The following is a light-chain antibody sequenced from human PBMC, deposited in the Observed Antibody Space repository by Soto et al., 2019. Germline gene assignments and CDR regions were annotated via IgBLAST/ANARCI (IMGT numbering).Light chain of an antibody. Sequence: QSVLTQPASVSGSPGQSITISCTGTSSDVGGYKYVSWYQQYPGKAPKLMIYEVSNRPSGASNRFSGSKSGNTASLTISGLQAEDEADYYCSSFTSSTPLVFGTGTKVTVL. CDR1: SSDVGGYKY. V-gene: IGLV2-14*01. J-gene: IGLJ1*01. CDR2: EVS. CDR3: SSFTSSTPLV.